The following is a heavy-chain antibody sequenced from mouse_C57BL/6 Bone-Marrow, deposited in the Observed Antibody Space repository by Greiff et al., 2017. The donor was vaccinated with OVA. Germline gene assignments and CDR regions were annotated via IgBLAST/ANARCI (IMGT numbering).Heavy chain of an antibody. CDR2: ISSGGSYT. Sequence: EVKLVESGGDLVKPGGSLKLSCAASGFTFSSYGMSWVRQTPDKRLEWVATISSGGSYTYYPDSVKGRFTISRDNAKNTLYLQMSSLKSEDTAMYYCARQYGNYHYYAMDYWGQGTSVTVSS. V-gene: IGHV5-6*01. CDR3: ARQYGNYHYYAMDY. J-gene: IGHJ4*01. CDR1: GFTFSSYG. D-gene: IGHD2-1*01.